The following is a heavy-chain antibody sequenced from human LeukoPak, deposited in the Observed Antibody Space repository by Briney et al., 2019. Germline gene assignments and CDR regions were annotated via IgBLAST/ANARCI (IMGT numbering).Heavy chain of an antibody. V-gene: IGHV1-18*01. CDR3: ARVGGGQLIYAFDI. J-gene: IGHJ3*02. D-gene: IGHD3-16*01. CDR1: GYTFTSYG. CDR2: NSAYNGNT. Sequence: ASVKVSCKASGYTFTSYGISWVRQAAGQGGEGVGWNSAYNGNTNYAQKLQGRVTMTTDTSPSTAYMELRTLRADDTAVYYCARVGGGQLIYAFDIWGQGTMVTVSS.